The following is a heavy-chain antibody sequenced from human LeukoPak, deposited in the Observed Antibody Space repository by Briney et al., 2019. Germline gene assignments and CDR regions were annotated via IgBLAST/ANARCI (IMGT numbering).Heavy chain of an antibody. CDR2: IYYSGST. D-gene: IGHD6-13*01. CDR3: ARRSSSWNDY. Sequence: SETLSLTCTVSGGSISSSSYYWGWIRQPPGKGLEWIGSIYYSGSTYYNPSLKSRVTISVDTSKNQFSLKLSSVTAADTAVYYCARRSSSWNDYWGQGTLVTVSS. J-gene: IGHJ4*02. CDR1: GGSISSSSYY. V-gene: IGHV4-39*01.